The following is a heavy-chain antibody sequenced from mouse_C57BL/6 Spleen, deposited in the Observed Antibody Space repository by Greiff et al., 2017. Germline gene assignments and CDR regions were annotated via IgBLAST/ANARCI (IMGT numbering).Heavy chain of an antibody. CDR3: ARLYYGYGEGYFDV. D-gene: IGHD2-2*01. CDR1: GYTFTSYW. Sequence: VQLQQPGAELVKPGASVKMSCKASGYTFTSYWITWVKQRPGQGLEWIGDIYPGSGSTNYNEKFKSKATLTVDTSSSTAYMQLSSLTSEDSAVYYCARLYYGYGEGYFDVWGTGTTVTVSS. J-gene: IGHJ1*03. CDR2: IYPGSGST. V-gene: IGHV1-55*01.